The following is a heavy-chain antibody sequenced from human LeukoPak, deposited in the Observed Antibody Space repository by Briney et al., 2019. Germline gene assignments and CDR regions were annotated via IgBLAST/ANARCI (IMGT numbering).Heavy chain of an antibody. Sequence: GASVKVSCKASGYTFISYDINWVRQATGQGLEWMGWMNPNSGNTGYAQKFQGRVTMTRNTPISTAYMELSSLRSEDTAVYYCARGLATVTTRAFDIWGQGTMVTVSS. CDR2: MNPNSGNT. V-gene: IGHV1-8*01. CDR3: ARGLATVTTRAFDI. D-gene: IGHD4-17*01. CDR1: GYTFISYD. J-gene: IGHJ3*02.